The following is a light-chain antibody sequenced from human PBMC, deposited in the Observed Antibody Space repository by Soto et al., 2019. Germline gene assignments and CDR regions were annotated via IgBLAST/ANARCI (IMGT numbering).Light chain of an antibody. CDR1: SSDVGAYNH. V-gene: IGLV2-14*01. CDR3: QSYDNSLSGSWV. Sequence: QSALTQPASVSGSPGQSITISCTGTSSDVGAYNHVSWYQHPPGKAPKLMIYEVSNRPSGVSNRFSGSKSGYTASLTISGLQAEDEADYYCQSYDNSLSGSWVFGGGTKLTVL. J-gene: IGLJ3*02. CDR2: EVS.